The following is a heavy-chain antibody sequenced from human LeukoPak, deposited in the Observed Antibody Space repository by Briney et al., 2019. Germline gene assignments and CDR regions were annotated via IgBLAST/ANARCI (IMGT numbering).Heavy chain of an antibody. Sequence: ASVKVSCKASGYIFTAYYMYWVRQAPGQGLEWMGWINLNSGGTNYARKFQGRVTMTRDTSINTAYMELSRLRSDDTAVYYCARESGSYFRAADYWGQGTLVTVSS. D-gene: IGHD1-26*01. CDR2: INLNSGGT. CDR1: GYIFTAYY. V-gene: IGHV1-2*02. CDR3: ARESGSYFRAADY. J-gene: IGHJ4*02.